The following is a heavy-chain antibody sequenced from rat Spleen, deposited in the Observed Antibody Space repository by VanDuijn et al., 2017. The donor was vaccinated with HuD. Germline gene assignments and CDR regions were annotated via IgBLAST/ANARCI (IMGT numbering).Heavy chain of an antibody. D-gene: IGHD1-9*01. Sequence: EVQLVESGGGLVQPGRSLKLSCAASGFTFSDYNMAWVRQAPKKGLEWVASISNTGGSTYYPDSVKGRFTISRDNAKSTLYLQMNSLRSEDTATYYCTRRSSMGIHFFDYWGQGVMVTVSS. V-gene: IGHV5-7*01. CDR1: GFTFSDYN. J-gene: IGHJ2*01. CDR2: ISNTGGST. CDR3: TRRSSMGIHFFDY.